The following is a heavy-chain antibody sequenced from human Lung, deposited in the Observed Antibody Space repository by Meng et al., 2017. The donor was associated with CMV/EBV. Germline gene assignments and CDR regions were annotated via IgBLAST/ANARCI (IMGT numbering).Heavy chain of an antibody. V-gene: IGHV4-4*02. D-gene: IGHD6-19*01. CDR1: GGSTNISTW. J-gene: IGHJ4*02. CDR2: LYHSGGN. CDR3: ARDPYATGWAG. Sequence: HVSLQESGPSRVAPSVTLLLTCSVAGGSTNISTWWSWERQPQGQGLEWIGELYHSGGNNYNPSLRVRVTLSIDKSKNQFYLTLRSVTAADTDVYYCARDPYATGWAGWGQGTLVTVSS.